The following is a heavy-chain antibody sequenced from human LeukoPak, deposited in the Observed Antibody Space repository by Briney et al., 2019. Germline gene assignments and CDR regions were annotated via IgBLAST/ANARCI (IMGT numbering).Heavy chain of an antibody. CDR2: IYPGDSDT. CDR1: GYSFISYW. J-gene: IGHJ3*02. D-gene: IGHD3-22*01. CDR3: AISITMIVESNAFDI. Sequence: GESLKISCKGSGYSFISYWIGWVRQMPGKGLGWMGIIYPGDSDTRYSPSFQGQVTISADKSISTAYLQWSSLKASDTAMYYCAISITMIVESNAFDIWGQGTMVTVSS. V-gene: IGHV5-51*01.